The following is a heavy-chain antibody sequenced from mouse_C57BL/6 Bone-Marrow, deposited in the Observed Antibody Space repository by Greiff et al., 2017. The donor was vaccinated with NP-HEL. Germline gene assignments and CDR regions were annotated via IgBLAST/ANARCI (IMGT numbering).Heavy chain of an antibody. V-gene: IGHV4-1*01. J-gene: IGHJ4*01. CDR1: GIDFSRYW. CDR3: ARREITTVVATGAMDY. Sequence: EVKLLESGGGLVQPGGSLKLSCAASGIDFSRYWLSWVRRAPGKGLEWIGEINPDSSTINYAPSLQDKFIISRDNTNNTLYLQMIKVRSEDTALYYCARREITTVVATGAMDYWGQGTSVTVST. D-gene: IGHD1-1*01. CDR2: INPDSSTI.